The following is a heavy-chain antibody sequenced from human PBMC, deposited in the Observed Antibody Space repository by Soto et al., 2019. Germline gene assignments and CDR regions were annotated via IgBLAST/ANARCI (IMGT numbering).Heavy chain of an antibody. CDR3: ARSGGLDRDFNY. CDR2: IIPMFDTP. CDR1: GGTFSSDS. Sequence: SVKVSCKASGGTFSSDSFIWVRQAPGQGLEWMGGIIPMFDTPIYAQKFQDRVTITADESTSTAYMQLSSLRSGDTAVYYCARSGGLDRDFNYWGQGSLVTVSS. J-gene: IGHJ4*02. V-gene: IGHV1-69*13. D-gene: IGHD2-15*01.